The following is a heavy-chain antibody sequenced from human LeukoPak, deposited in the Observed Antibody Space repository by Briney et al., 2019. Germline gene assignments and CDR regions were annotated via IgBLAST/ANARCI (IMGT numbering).Heavy chain of an antibody. D-gene: IGHD3-22*01. Sequence: PSETLSLTCAVYGGSFSGYYWSWIRQPPGKGLEWIGEINHSGSTNYNPSLKSRVTISVDTSKNQFSLKLSSVTAADTAVYYCASEYPYYYDSSGYYHLWGQGTLVTVSS. V-gene: IGHV4-34*01. J-gene: IGHJ4*02. CDR2: INHSGST. CDR3: ASEYPYYYDSSGYYHL. CDR1: GGSFSGYY.